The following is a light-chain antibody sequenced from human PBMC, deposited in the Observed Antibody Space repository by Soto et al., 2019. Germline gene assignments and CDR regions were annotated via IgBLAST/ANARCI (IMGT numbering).Light chain of an antibody. V-gene: IGLV1-40*01. J-gene: IGLJ3*02. Sequence: QSVLTQPPSVSGAPGQRVTISCTGSSSNIGAGYDVHWYQQLPGTAPKLLIYGNINRPSGLPDRFSGSKSGTSASLATTGLQAEDEADYYCQSYDSSLSGVVFGGGTQLTVL. CDR3: QSYDSSLSGVV. CDR1: SSNIGAGYD. CDR2: GNI.